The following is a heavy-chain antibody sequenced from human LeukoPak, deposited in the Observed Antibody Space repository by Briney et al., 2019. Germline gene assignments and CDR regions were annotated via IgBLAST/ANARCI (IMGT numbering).Heavy chain of an antibody. D-gene: IGHD3-22*01. Sequence: ASVKVPCKASGYTFTGYYMHWVRQAPGQGLEWMGWINPNSGGTNYAQKFQGRVTMTRDTSISTAYMELSRLRSDDTAVYYCARGVAMIVVADDAFDIWGQGTMVTVSS. CDR2: INPNSGGT. J-gene: IGHJ3*02. V-gene: IGHV1-2*02. CDR3: ARGVAMIVVADDAFDI. CDR1: GYTFTGYY.